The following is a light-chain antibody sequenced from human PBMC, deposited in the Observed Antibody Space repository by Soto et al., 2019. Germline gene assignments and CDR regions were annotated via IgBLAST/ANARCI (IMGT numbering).Light chain of an antibody. J-gene: IGLJ1*01. CDR1: SSDVGGFHS. Sequence: QSVLTQPVSVSGSPGQSITISCTGTSSDVGGFHSVSWYQQHPGKAPKLIIYEVSNRPSGVSNRFPGSKSGNTASLTISGLQTEDEADYYCSSYTTSSTDVFGTGTKVTVL. V-gene: IGLV2-14*01. CDR2: EVS. CDR3: SSYTTSSTDV.